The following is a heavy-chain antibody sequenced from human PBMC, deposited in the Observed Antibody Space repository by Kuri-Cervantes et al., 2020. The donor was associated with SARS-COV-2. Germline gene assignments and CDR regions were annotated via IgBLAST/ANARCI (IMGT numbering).Heavy chain of an antibody. CDR2: IYYSGST. V-gene: IGHV4-59*08. D-gene: IGHD4-17*01. CDR3: ARHVVTVIYFDY. Sequence: SETLSLTCTVSGGSISSYYWSWIRQPPGKGLEWIGYIYYSGSTYYNPSLKSRVTISVDTSKNQFSLKLSSVTAADTAVYYCARHVVTVIYFDYWGQGTLVTVSS. J-gene: IGHJ4*02. CDR1: GGSISSYY.